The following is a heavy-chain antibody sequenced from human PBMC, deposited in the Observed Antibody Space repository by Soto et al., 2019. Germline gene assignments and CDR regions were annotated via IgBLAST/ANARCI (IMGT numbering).Heavy chain of an antibody. J-gene: IGHJ5*02. D-gene: IGHD6-6*01. CDR2: IYYSGST. V-gene: IGHV4-59*12. CDR3: ARERPDGARLDP. Sequence: PSETLSLTCTVSGGSISSYYWSWIRQPPGKGLEWIGYIYYSGSTNYNPSLKSRVTISVDTSKNQFSLKLGSVTAADTAVYYCARERPDGARLDPWGQRTLVTVSS. CDR1: GGSISSYY.